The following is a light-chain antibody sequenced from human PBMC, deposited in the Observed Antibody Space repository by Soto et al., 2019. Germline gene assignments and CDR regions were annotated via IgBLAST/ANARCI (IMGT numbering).Light chain of an antibody. CDR2: DAS. Sequence: DIQMTQSPSSLSASLGDRVTITCQASQAITKYLNWYQQKLGKAPKLLIFDASNLETGVPSRFSGSGSGTDFTFSISSLQPEDIATYYCQQYDNLPITFGQGTRLEIK. CDR3: QQYDNLPIT. V-gene: IGKV1-33*01. J-gene: IGKJ5*01. CDR1: QAITKY.